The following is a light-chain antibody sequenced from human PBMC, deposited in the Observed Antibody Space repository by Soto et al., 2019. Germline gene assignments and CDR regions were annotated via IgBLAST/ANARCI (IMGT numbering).Light chain of an antibody. CDR3: QQDNNWPPWT. V-gene: IGKV3-15*01. CDR1: QSVSSN. J-gene: IGKJ1*01. CDR2: GAS. Sequence: EIVMTQSPATLSVSPGERATLSCRASQSVSSNLAWYQQKPGQAPRLLIYGASTRATGIPARFSGSGSGTEFTLTISSLKSEDFALYYCQQDNNWPPWTFGQGTKVEIK.